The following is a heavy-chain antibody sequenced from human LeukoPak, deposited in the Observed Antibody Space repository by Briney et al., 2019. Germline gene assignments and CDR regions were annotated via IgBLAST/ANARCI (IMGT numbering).Heavy chain of an antibody. Sequence: SVKVSCKASGGTFSSYAISWVRQAPGQGPEWMGRIIPIFGTANYAQKFQGRVTITTDESTSTAYMELSSLRSEDTAVYYCARNDDSSGYYPSNFQHWGQGTLVTVSP. D-gene: IGHD3-22*01. CDR2: IIPIFGTA. CDR1: GGTFSSYA. J-gene: IGHJ1*01. CDR3: ARNDDSSGYYPSNFQH. V-gene: IGHV1-69*05.